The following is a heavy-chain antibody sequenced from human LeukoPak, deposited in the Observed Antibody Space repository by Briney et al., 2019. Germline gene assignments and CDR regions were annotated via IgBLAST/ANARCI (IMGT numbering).Heavy chain of an antibody. Sequence: GGSLRLSCAASGFTFSSYSMNWVRQDPGKGLEWVSSISGTGSDTYYTDSLKGRFTVSRDNAKNSLYLQMNSLRAEDTAVYYCARDVYRIFDYWGLGTLVTVSS. D-gene: IGHD1-14*01. V-gene: IGHV3-21*01. J-gene: IGHJ4*02. CDR1: GFTFSSYS. CDR2: ISGTGSDT. CDR3: ARDVYRIFDY.